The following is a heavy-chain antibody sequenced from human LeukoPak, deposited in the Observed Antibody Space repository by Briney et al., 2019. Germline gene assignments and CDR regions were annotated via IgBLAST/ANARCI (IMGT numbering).Heavy chain of an antibody. Sequence: PGGTLRLSCAASGFTFNRYGMSWVRQAPGKGLEWVSGISASGANRYYADSVKGRFTISRDNSRDTLSVQINSLRAEDTAVYYCAKDPRPRYGSGSYGRGLPEDYWGQGTLVTVSS. D-gene: IGHD3-10*01. CDR3: AKDPRPRYGSGSYGRGLPEDY. V-gene: IGHV3-23*01. CDR2: ISASGANR. CDR1: GFTFNRYG. J-gene: IGHJ4*02.